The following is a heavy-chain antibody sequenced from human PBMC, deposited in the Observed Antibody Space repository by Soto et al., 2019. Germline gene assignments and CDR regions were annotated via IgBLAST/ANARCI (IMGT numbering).Heavy chain of an antibody. Sequence: SETLSLTCAVYGGSFSGYYWSWIRQPPGKGLEWIGEINHSGSTNYNPSLKSRVTISVDTSKNQFSLKLSSVTAADTAVYYCEMVLEGRYYGSGSRYYGMDVWGQGPTVTVSS. CDR2: INHSGST. CDR3: EMVLEGRYYGSGSRYYGMDV. J-gene: IGHJ6*02. V-gene: IGHV4-34*01. CDR1: GGSFSGYY. D-gene: IGHD3-10*01.